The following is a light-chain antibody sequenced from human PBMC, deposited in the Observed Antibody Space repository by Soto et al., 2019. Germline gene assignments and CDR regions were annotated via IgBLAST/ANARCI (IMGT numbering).Light chain of an antibody. CDR1: QSVSSSY. J-gene: IGKJ3*01. Sequence: EIVLTQSPGTLSLSPGERATLSCRASQSVSSSYLAWYQQKPGQAPRLLIYDASSRTTDIPDRFSGSGSGTDFTLPLSSLEPEDFAVYYCQQYGTSPLFTFGPGTKVDIK. CDR3: QQYGTSPLFT. V-gene: IGKV3-20*01. CDR2: DAS.